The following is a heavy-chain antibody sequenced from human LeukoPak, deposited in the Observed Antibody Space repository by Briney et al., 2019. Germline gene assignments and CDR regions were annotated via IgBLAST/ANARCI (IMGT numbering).Heavy chain of an antibody. CDR2: INAGNGDT. CDR1: GYTFTTYS. CDR3: ARKDSGSYRNWFDP. D-gene: IGHD1-26*01. J-gene: IGHJ5*02. Sequence: GASVNVSCKASGYTFTTYSIHWVRQAPGQRLEWMGWINAGNGDTKYSQKFQGRVTITRDTSASTAYMELSSLTSEGTAVYYCARKDSGSYRNWFDPWGQGTLVTVSS. V-gene: IGHV1-3*01.